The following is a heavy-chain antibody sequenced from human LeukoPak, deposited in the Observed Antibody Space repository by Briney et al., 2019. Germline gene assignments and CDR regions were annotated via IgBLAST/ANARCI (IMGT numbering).Heavy chain of an antibody. CDR3: ARDPYSSSPRSYYYYYMDV. V-gene: IGHV4-4*07. J-gene: IGHJ6*03. CDR2: IYTSGST. D-gene: IGHD6-13*01. CDR1: GGSFSGYY. Sequence: KASETLSLTCAVYGGSFSGYYWSWIRQPAGKGLEWIGRIYTSGSTNYNPSLKSRVTMSVDTSKNQFSLKLSSVTAADTAVYYCARDPYSSSPRSYYYYYMDVWGKGTTVTVSS.